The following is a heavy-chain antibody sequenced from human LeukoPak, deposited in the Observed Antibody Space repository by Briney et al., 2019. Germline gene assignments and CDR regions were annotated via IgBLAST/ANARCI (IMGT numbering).Heavy chain of an antibody. Sequence: ASVKVSCKASGYTFTDYHIHWVRQAPGQGLEWMGWTSAYTGNTNYAQKLQGRVTMTTVTSTTTAYMELRSLISDDTAVYYCARIYFGSGSFAFDIWGQGTMVTVSS. CDR1: GYTFTDYH. CDR2: TSAYTGNT. D-gene: IGHD3-10*01. J-gene: IGHJ3*02. V-gene: IGHV1-18*04. CDR3: ARIYFGSGSFAFDI.